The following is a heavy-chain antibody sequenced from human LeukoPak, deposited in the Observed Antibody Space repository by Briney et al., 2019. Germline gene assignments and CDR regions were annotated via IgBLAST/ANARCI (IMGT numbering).Heavy chain of an antibody. J-gene: IGHJ5*02. Sequence: PGGSLRLSCAASGFTFSSYWMSWVRQAPGKGLEWVANIKQDGSEKYYVDSVKGRFTISRDNAKNSLYLQMNSLRAEDTAVYYCARDLWVPTYCGGDCYYDNWFDPWGQGTLVTVSS. CDR1: GFTFSSYW. CDR3: ARDLWVPTYCGGDCYYDNWFDP. CDR2: IKQDGSEK. D-gene: IGHD2-21*02. V-gene: IGHV3-7*01.